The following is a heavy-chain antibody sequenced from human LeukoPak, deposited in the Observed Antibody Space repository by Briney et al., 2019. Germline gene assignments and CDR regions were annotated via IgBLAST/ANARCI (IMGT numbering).Heavy chain of an antibody. CDR3: ARGAYCSGGSCYSLYYFDY. D-gene: IGHD2-15*01. V-gene: IGHV7-4-1*02. Sequence: ASVKVSCKASGYTFTSYAMNWVRQAPGQGLEWMGWINTNTGNPTYAQGFTGRFVFSLDTSVSTAYLQISSLKAEDTAVYYCARGAYCSGGSCYSLYYFDYWGQGTLVTVSS. J-gene: IGHJ4*02. CDR1: GYTFTSYA. CDR2: INTNTGNP.